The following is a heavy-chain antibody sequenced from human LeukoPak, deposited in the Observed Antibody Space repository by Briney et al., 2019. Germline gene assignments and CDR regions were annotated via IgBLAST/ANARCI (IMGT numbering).Heavy chain of an antibody. CDR1: GFAFDIHG. CDR2: IIPSGSTT. V-gene: IGHV3-23*01. CDR3: ARDRGWIQFED. D-gene: IGHD5-24*01. Sequence: GGTLRLSCAASGFAFDIHGMNWVRQAPGKGLEWVSGIIPSGSTTYYADSVKGRFTISRDNSKNTVYLQINSLRDEDTAVYYCARDRGWIQFEDWGQGTLVTVSS. J-gene: IGHJ4*02.